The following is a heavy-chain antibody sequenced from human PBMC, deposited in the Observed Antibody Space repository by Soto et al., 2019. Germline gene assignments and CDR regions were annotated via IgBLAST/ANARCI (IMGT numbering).Heavy chain of an antibody. Sequence: GGSLRLSCAASGFTFSSYSMNWVRQAPGKGLEWVSSISSSSSYIYYADSVKGRFTISRDNAKNSLYLQMNSLRAEDTAVYYCARALIGDFDWLLSPFDYWGQGTLVTVSS. J-gene: IGHJ4*02. CDR3: ARALIGDFDWLLSPFDY. CDR2: ISSSSSYI. V-gene: IGHV3-21*01. CDR1: GFTFSSYS. D-gene: IGHD3-9*01.